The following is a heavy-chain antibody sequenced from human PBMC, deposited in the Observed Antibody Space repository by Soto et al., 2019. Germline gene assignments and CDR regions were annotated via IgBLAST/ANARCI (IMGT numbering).Heavy chain of an antibody. CDR1: GFNVMRYW. V-gene: IGHV3-7*01. Sequence: GGSLRLSCAVSGFNVMRYWLSWVRQAPGKGLEWVASVKEDGSELYYLHSVRGRFSISRDSAGNALHLTMNYLSAEDTGVYFWARDIGFEYVNWGQGSPGTGAS. D-gene: IGHD3-10*01. CDR3: ARDIGFEYVN. J-gene: IGHJ4*02. CDR2: VKEDGSEL.